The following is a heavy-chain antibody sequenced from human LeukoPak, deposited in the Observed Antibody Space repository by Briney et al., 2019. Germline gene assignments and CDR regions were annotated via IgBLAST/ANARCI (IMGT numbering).Heavy chain of an antibody. CDR2: ISYDGSNK. CDR1: GFTFSSYG. CDR3: ARDPGYAIYYFDY. Sequence: GRSLRLSCAASGFTFSSYGMHWVRQAPGKGLKWVAVISYDGSNKYYADSVKGRFTISRDNSKNTLYLQMNSLRAEDTAVYYCARDPGYAIYYFDYWGQGLLVTVSS. D-gene: IGHD3-9*01. V-gene: IGHV3-30*03. J-gene: IGHJ4*02.